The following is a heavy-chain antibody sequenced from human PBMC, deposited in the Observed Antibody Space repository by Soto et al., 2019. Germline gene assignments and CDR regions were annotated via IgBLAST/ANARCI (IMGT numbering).Heavy chain of an antibody. CDR2: IYYSGST. Sequence: SETLSLTCTVSGGSISSYYWSWIRQPPGKGLEWIGSIYYSGSTYYNPSLKSRVTISVDTSKNQFSLKLSSVTAADTAVYYCARQGSAAGTVYNWFDPWGQGTLVTVSS. CDR1: GGSISSYY. D-gene: IGHD6-13*01. V-gene: IGHV4-39*01. J-gene: IGHJ5*02. CDR3: ARQGSAAGTVYNWFDP.